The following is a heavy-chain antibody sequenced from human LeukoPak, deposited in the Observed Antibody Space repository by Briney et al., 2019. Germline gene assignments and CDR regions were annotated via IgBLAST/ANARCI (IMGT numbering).Heavy chain of an antibody. D-gene: IGHD2-2*01. CDR2: INHSGST. Sequence: SETLSLTCAVYGGSFSGYYWSWIRQPPGKGLEWIGEINHSGSTNYNPSLKSRVTISVDTSKNQFSLKLSSVTAADTAVYYCAIHIVVVPAAKEKNWFDPWGQGTLVTVSS. CDR3: AIHIVVVPAAKEKNWFDP. V-gene: IGHV4-34*01. J-gene: IGHJ5*02. CDR1: GGSFSGYY.